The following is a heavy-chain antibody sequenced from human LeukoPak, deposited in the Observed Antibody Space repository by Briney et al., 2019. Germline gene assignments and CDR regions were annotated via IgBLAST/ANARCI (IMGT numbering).Heavy chain of an antibody. Sequence: PSETLSLTCTVSGVSISSYFWSWIRQPPGKGLEWIGYIYYSGTTSYNPSLKSRVTISVDTSKNQFSLRLSSVTAADTAVYYCARNEYDSSGYYPSYFDYWGQGTLVSVSS. V-gene: IGHV4-59*01. CDR3: ARNEYDSSGYYPSYFDY. J-gene: IGHJ4*02. CDR2: IYYSGTT. CDR1: GVSISSYF. D-gene: IGHD3-22*01.